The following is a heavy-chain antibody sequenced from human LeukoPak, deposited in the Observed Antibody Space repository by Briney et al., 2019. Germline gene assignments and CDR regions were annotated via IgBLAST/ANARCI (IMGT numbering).Heavy chain of an antibody. CDR3: ARGRSAAGNFDY. J-gene: IGHJ4*02. V-gene: IGHV4-31*03. CDR1: GGSISSGGYY. D-gene: IGHD6-13*01. CDR2: IYYSGST. Sequence: SQTLSLTCTVSGGSISSGGYYWSWIRHQPGKGLEWIGYIYYSGSTDYNPSLKSRLAISVDTSKNQLSLRVTSVTAADTAVYYCARGRSAAGNFDYWGQGTLVTVSS.